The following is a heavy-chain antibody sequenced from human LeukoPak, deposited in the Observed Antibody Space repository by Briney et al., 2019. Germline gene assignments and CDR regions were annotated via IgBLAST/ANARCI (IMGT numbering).Heavy chain of an antibody. CDR2: INSNTGNP. J-gene: IGHJ5*02. CDR3: AREEAAGGFDH. D-gene: IGHD6-13*01. V-gene: IGHV7-4-1*02. Sequence: ASVKVSCKASGYTFNRYAMNWVRQAPGQGLEWMGWINSNTGNPTYAQGFTGRFVFSLDTSVNTAYLHISSLKAEDTAVYYCAREEAAGGFDHWGQGTLVTVSS. CDR1: GYTFNRYA.